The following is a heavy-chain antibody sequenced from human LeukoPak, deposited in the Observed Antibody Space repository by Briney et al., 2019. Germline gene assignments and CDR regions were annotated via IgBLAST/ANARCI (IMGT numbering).Heavy chain of an antibody. CDR1: GGSISSYY. J-gene: IGHJ4*02. CDR2: IYYSGST. V-gene: IGHV4-59*01. D-gene: IGHD3-16*01. CDR3: AREGALVGVDY. Sequence: PSETLSLTCTVSGGSISSYYWSWLRQPPGKGLEWIGYIYYSGSTNYNPSLKSRVTISVDTSKNQFSLKLSSVTAADTAVYYCAREGALVGVDYWGQGTLVTVSS.